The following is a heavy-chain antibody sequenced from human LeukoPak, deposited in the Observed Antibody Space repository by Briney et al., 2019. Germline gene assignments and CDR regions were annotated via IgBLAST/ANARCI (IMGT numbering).Heavy chain of an antibody. CDR1: GFTFSSYA. CDR3: AKSSQYYYSHMDA. Sequence: GGSLRLSCAASGFTFSSYAVSWVRQAPGKGLEWVSAISGSGGSTYYADSVKGRFTISRDNSKNTLYLQMNSLRAEDTAVYYCAKSSQYYYSHMDAWGRGTTVTVSS. J-gene: IGHJ6*03. V-gene: IGHV3-23*01. CDR2: ISGSGGST.